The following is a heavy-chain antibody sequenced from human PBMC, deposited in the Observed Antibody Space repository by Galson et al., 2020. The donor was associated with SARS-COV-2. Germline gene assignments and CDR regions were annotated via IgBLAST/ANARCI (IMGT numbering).Heavy chain of an antibody. Sequence: PGGSLRLSCGASGFLFSTYGMNWVRQAPGKGLEWVSHITAAGNVKYYADSVEGRFTISRDNARNSLYMQMNNLRAEDTAVYHCARGGGCHRGTCYYPDFWGQGTLVTVSS. CDR2: ITAAGNVK. V-gene: IGHV3-48*01. CDR3: ARGGGCHRGTCYYPDF. D-gene: IGHD3-22*01. CDR1: GFLFSTYG. J-gene: IGHJ4*02.